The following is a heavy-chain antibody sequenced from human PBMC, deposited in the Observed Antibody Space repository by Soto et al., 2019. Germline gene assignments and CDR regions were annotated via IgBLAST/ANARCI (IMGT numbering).Heavy chain of an antibody. V-gene: IGHV3-21*01. Sequence: GGALRLSCAASGFTFSSYSMNWVRQDPGKGLEWVSSISSSSSYIYYADSVKGRFTISRDNAKNSLYLQMNSLRAEDTAVYYCARASLISSGWYIEDFDYWGQGTLVTVSS. CDR1: GFTFSSYS. CDR2: ISSSSSYI. J-gene: IGHJ4*02. CDR3: ARASLISSGWYIEDFDY. D-gene: IGHD6-19*01.